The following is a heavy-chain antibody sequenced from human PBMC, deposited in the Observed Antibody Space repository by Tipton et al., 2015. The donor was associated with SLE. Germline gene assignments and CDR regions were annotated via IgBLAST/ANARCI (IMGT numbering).Heavy chain of an antibody. D-gene: IGHD2-15*01. CDR3: AKDRRGSWYGFEY. CDR2: IQSDGSNK. Sequence: EASGFTFSSYGMHWVRQAPGKGLEWVAFIQSDGSNKYYTDSVKGRFTISRDISKNALVLQMNSLRPEDTAMYYCAKDRRGSWYGFEYCGQGTLVTVSS. V-gene: IGHV3-30*02. CDR1: GFTFSSYG. J-gene: IGHJ4*02.